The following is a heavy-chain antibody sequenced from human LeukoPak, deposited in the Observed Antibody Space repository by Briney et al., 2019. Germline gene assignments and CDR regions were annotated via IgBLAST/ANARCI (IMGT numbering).Heavy chain of an antibody. CDR1: GGSFSGYY. D-gene: IGHD5-12*01. J-gene: IGHJ5*02. V-gene: IGHV4-34*01. CDR3: ARQGYSGYDGWFDP. CDR2: INHSGST. Sequence: PSETLSLTCAVYGGSFSGYYGSWIRQPPGKGLERIGEINHSGSTNYNPSLKSRVTISVDTSKNQFSLKLSSVTAADTTVYYCARQGYSGYDGWFDPWGQGTLVTVSS.